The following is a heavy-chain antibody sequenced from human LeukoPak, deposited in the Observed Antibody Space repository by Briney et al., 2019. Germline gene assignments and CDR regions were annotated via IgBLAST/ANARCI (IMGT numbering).Heavy chain of an antibody. CDR1: GFTFSDYY. CDR2: ISSSGSTL. V-gene: IGHV3-11*01. J-gene: IGHJ6*02. Sequence: PGGSLRLSCAASGFTFSDYYMGWIRQAPGKGLEWVSYISSSGSTLYYADSVKGRFTISRDNAKNSLYLQMNSLRAEDTAVYYFARVKLNVRSSGMDVWGQGATVTVSS. D-gene: IGHD5-24*01. CDR3: ARVKLNVRSSGMDV.